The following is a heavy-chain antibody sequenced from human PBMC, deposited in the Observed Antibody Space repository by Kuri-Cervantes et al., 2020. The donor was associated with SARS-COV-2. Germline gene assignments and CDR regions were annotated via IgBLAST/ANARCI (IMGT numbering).Heavy chain of an antibody. D-gene: IGHD6-13*01. CDR3: ARAYSSSYVLYFDY. V-gene: IGHV3-74*01. Sequence: GGSPEIPLAASGFTFDDYAMHWVRQAPGKGLVWVSRINSDGSSTSYADSVKGRFTISRDNAKNTLYLQMNSLRAEDTAVYYCARAYSSSYVLYFDYWGQGTLVTVSS. CDR1: GFTFDDYA. CDR2: INSDGSST. J-gene: IGHJ4*02.